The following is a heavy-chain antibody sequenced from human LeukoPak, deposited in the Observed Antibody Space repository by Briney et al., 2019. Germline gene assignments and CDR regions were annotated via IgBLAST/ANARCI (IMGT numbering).Heavy chain of an antibody. CDR1: GGSISSYY. V-gene: IGHV4-59*01. CDR2: LSKSGNT. D-gene: IGHD3-9*01. Sequence: PSETLSLTCTVSGGSISSYYWSWIRLPPGKGLEWIGYLSKSGNTNYSPSLKSRVTIFGDTSKYQFFLKLSSVTAADTAVYYCARARYVNSFYAFDIWGQGTLVTVSS. CDR3: ARARYVNSFYAFDI. J-gene: IGHJ3*02.